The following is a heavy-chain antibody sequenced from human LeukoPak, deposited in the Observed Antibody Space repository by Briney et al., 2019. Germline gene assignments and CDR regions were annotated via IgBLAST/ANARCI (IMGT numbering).Heavy chain of an antibody. CDR3: ARSSYSSSSSV. CDR1: GFTVSSNY. D-gene: IGHD6-6*01. V-gene: IGHV3-53*01. Sequence: PGGSLRLSCAASGFTVSSNYMSWVRQAPGKGLEWVSVIYSCGSTYYADSVKGRFTISRDNAKNSLYLQINSLRAEDTAVYYCARSSYSSSSSVWGQGTMVTVSS. J-gene: IGHJ3*01. CDR2: IYSCGST.